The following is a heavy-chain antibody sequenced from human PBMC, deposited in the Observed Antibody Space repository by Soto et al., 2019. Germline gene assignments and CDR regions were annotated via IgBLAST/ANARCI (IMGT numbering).Heavy chain of an antibody. Sequence: SETHPLTYTVSGGYISNSSYCWSWIRQPPGKGLEWIGYIHYSGSTNYNPSLKSRVTISVDTSKNHFSLKLNSVTAADTAVYYCARIPTYSSGWFFDYWGQGTLVTVSS. CDR3: ARIPTYSSGWFFDY. CDR1: GGYISNSSYC. V-gene: IGHV4-61*03. D-gene: IGHD6-19*01. J-gene: IGHJ4*02. CDR2: IHYSGST.